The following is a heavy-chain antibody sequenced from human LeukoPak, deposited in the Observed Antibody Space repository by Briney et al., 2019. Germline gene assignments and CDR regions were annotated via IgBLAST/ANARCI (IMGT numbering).Heavy chain of an antibody. CDR1: GFTFSSYS. Sequence: GVPLRLSCAASGFTFSSYSMNWVRQAPGKGLEWVSYIRSSSNIIYYADSVKGRFTISRDNTKNSLYLQMNSLNTEDTAMYYSTTRSPARYCSDGACYSSADYWGQGTLVTVSS. D-gene: IGHD2-15*01. V-gene: IGHV3-48*04. J-gene: IGHJ4*02. CDR2: IRSSSNII. CDR3: TTRSPARYCSDGACYSSADY.